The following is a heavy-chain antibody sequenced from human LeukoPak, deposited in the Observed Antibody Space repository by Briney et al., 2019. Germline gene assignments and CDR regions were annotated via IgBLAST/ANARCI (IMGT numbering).Heavy chain of an antibody. J-gene: IGHJ5*02. Sequence: GGSLRLSCAASGFTFSNAWMSWVRQAPGKGLEWVGRIKSKTDGGTTDYAATVKGTFTISRDDSKNTLYLQMNSLKTEDTAVYYCTPIPGITGTTKDWFDPWGQGTLVTVSS. CDR2: IKSKTDGGTT. CDR1: GFTFSNAW. V-gene: IGHV3-15*01. D-gene: IGHD1-7*01. CDR3: TPIPGITGTTKDWFDP.